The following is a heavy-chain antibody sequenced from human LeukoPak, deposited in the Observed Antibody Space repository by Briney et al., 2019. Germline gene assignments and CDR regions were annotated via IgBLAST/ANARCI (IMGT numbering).Heavy chain of an antibody. CDR3: ARSYSSSWHYYYYMDV. Sequence: ASVKVSCNASAYTFTSYGISWVRQAPGQGLEWMGWISAYNGNTNYAQKLQGRVTMTTDTSTSTAYMELRSLRSDDTAVYYCARSYSSSWHYYYYMDVWGKGTTVTMSS. J-gene: IGHJ6*03. CDR2: ISAYNGNT. V-gene: IGHV1-18*01. D-gene: IGHD6-13*01. CDR1: AYTFTSYG.